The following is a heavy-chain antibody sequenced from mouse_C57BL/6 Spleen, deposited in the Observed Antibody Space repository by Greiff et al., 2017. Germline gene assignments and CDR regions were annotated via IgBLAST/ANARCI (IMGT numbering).Heavy chain of an antibody. D-gene: IGHD1-1*01. CDR3: ARQDYGSSL. Sequence: QVQLQQPGAELVMPGASVKLSCKASGYTFTSYWMHWVKQRPGQGLEWIGEIDPSDSYTNYNQKFKGKSTLTVDKSSSTAYMQLSILTSEDAAVYYCARQDYGSSLWGQGTTLTVSS. J-gene: IGHJ2*01. V-gene: IGHV1-69*01. CDR2: IDPSDSYT. CDR1: GYTFTSYW.